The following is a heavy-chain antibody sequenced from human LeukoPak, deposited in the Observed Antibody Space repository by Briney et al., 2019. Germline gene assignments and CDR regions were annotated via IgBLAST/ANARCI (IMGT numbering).Heavy chain of an antibody. CDR3: ARDRLPYYDNSGETSPDY. Sequence: PGGSLRLSCAASGFIFSDYYMSWIRQPPGKGLEWISYISNTGSAIYYADSVKGRLTVSRHNAKNSLYLQLNSLRAEDTAVYYCARDRLPYYDNSGETSPDYWGQGTLVTVSS. V-gene: IGHV3-11*01. D-gene: IGHD3-22*01. J-gene: IGHJ4*02. CDR2: ISNTGSAI. CDR1: GFIFSDYY.